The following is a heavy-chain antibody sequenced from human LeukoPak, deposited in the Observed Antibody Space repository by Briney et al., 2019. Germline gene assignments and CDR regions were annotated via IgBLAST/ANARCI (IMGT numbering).Heavy chain of an antibody. CDR1: GYTFTSYG. V-gene: IGHV1-18*01. CDR2: IYSYNGNT. CDR3: ARAAQQLVSSFDY. D-gene: IGHD6-13*01. J-gene: IGHJ4*02. Sequence: GASVKVSCKASGYTFTSYGISWVRQAPGQGLEWMGWIYSYNGNTNYAQKFQGRVTITADESTSTAYMELSSLRSEDTAVYYCARAAQQLVSSFDYWGQGTLVTVSS.